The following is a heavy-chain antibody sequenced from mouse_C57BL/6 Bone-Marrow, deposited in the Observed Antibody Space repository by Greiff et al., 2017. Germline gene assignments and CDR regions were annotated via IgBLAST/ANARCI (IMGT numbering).Heavy chain of an antibody. Sequence: VQRVESGPGLVQPSQSLSITCTVSGFSLTSYGVHWVRQSPGKGLEWLGVIWRGGSTDYNAAFMSRLSITKDNSKSQVFFKMNSLQADDTAIYYCAKSPSDYYGRYFDVWGTGTTVTVSS. CDR1: GFSLTSYG. CDR3: AKSPSDYYGRYFDV. CDR2: IWRGGST. V-gene: IGHV2-5*01. D-gene: IGHD1-1*01. J-gene: IGHJ1*03.